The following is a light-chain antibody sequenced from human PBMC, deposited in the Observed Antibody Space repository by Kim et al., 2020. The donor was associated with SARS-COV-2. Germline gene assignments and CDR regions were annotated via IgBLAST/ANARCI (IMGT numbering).Light chain of an antibody. CDR3: QQANSFPIT. V-gene: IGKV1-12*01. CDR2: APS. CDR1: RPISSC. Sequence: ASVGTRLTLTWPASRPISSCLAWYQQKPGKAPELLIYAPSKFQSGFPSRFSGSESETDFTLTICSLQPEDFATYYCQQANSFPITFGQGTRLEIK. J-gene: IGKJ5*01.